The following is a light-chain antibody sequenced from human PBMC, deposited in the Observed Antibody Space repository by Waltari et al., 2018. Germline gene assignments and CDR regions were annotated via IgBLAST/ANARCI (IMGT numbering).Light chain of an antibody. CDR1: QSISSY. CDR2: AAS. V-gene: IGKV1-39*01. J-gene: IGKJ1*01. Sequence: DIQMTQSPSSLSASVGDRVTITCRASQSISSYLNWYQQKPGKAPKLLIYAASNLQSGVPSRFSGSGSGTDFTLTISSLQPEDFATYYCQQSYSTPPGTFGQGTKVEIK. CDR3: QQSYSTPPGT.